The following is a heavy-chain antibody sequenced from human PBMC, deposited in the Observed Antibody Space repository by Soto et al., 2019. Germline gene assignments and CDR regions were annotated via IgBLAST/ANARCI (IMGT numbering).Heavy chain of an antibody. D-gene: IGHD1-1*01. V-gene: IGHV4-61*01. Sequence: PSETLSLTCTVSGGSVSSGSYYWSWIRQPPGKGLEWIGYIYYSGSTYYNPSLKSRVTISVDTSKNQFSLKLSSVTAADTAVYYCARLSTGWASRYYYGMDVWGQGTTVTVSS. CDR3: ARLSTGWASRYYYGMDV. CDR2: IYYSGST. CDR1: GGSVSSGSYY. J-gene: IGHJ6*02.